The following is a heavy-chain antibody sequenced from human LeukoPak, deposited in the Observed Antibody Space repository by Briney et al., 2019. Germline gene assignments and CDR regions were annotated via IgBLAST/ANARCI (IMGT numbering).Heavy chain of an antibody. V-gene: IGHV3-23*01. CDR3: AKDRLPLSSAYYYLPFDY. CDR1: GFTFDDYA. CDR2: ISTSGGST. D-gene: IGHD3-22*01. Sequence: GGSLRLSCAASGFTFDDYAMHWVRQAPGKGLEWVSGISTSGGSTYYADSVKGRFTISRDNSKNTLYLQMNSLRAEDTAVYYCAKDRLPLSSAYYYLPFDYWGQGTLVTVSS. J-gene: IGHJ4*02.